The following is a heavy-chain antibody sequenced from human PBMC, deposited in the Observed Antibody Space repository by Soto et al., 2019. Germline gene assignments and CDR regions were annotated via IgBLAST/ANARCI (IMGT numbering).Heavy chain of an antibody. Sequence: QVQLQESGPGLVKPSQTLSLTCSVSGGSVSSGGYYWNWIRQLPGKGLEWIGYIYDTETAYYNPSLKSRTSISLDTSKNQFSLTLNSVTPADTAVYYCARENFGAVVHDAFDLWGQGTVVTVSS. CDR3: ARENFGAVVHDAFDL. J-gene: IGHJ3*01. V-gene: IGHV4-31*02. D-gene: IGHD3-3*01. CDR2: IYDTETA. CDR1: GGSVSSGGYY.